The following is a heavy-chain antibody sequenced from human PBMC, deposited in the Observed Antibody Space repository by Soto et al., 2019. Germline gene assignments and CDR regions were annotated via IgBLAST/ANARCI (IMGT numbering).Heavy chain of an antibody. CDR1: GGSIRSSRYY. CDR2: IYYSGST. D-gene: IGHD5-18*01. CDR3: ARLYTAMALGY. V-gene: IGHV4-39*01. J-gene: IGHJ4*02. Sequence: QLQLQESGPGLVKPSETLSLTCHVSGGSIRSSRYYWGWLRQPPGEGLEWIGSIYYSGSTYYNPSLKSLVTISVDQSKTQFSLMLSSVTAADTAVYYCARLYTAMALGYWGQGTLVTVSS.